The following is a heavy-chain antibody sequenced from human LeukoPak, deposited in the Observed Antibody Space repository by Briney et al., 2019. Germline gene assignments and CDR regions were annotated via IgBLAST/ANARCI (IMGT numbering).Heavy chain of an antibody. J-gene: IGHJ2*01. CDR1: GFTFSNYW. CDR2: VKADGSIT. V-gene: IGHV3-74*01. Sequence: RGYLRLSCVASGFTFSNYWMQWLRQAPGKGLEWGSRVKADGSITTYADSVKGRFTISRDNAENTLYLQMNNLRAEASIVYQRASAAVAGTNWYFDLWGRNTLVTVSS. CDR3: ASAAVAGTNWYFDL. D-gene: IGHD6-19*01.